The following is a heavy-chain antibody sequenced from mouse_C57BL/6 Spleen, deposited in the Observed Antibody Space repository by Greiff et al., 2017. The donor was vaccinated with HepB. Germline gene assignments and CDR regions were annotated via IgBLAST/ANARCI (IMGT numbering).Heavy chain of an antibody. CDR2: ISYDGSN. J-gene: IGHJ2*01. CDR1: GYSITSGYY. V-gene: IGHV3-6*01. Sequence: EVQLQESGPGLVKRSQSLSLTCSVTGYSITSGYYWNWIRQFPGNKLEWMGYISYDGSNNYNPSLKNRISITRDTSKNQFFLKLNSVTTEDTATYYCARIYYGYQYYFDYWGQGTTLTVSS. D-gene: IGHD2-2*01. CDR3: ARIYYGYQYYFDY.